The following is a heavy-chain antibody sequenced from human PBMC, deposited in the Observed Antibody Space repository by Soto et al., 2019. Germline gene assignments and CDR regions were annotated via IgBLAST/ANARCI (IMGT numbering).Heavy chain of an antibody. CDR2: IYSGGST. CDR1: GFTVSSNY. D-gene: IGHD3-22*01. V-gene: IGHV3-53*01. Sequence: EVPLVESGGGLIQPGGSLRLSCAASGFTVSSNYMRWVRQAPGKGLEWVSGIYSGGSTYYADSVKGRFTISRDNSKTPLYLKMNRLSAEDTAVYYCARDRVESGYPEYFTHWGEGTVVTVSS. J-gene: IGHJ1*01. CDR3: ARDRVESGYPEYFTH.